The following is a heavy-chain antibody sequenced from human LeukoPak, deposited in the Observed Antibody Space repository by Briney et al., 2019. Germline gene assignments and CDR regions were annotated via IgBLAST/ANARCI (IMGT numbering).Heavy chain of an antibody. D-gene: IGHD3-10*01. Sequence: GGSLRLSCAGSGFTFSNYWIYWVRQAPGKGLEWVSAISGSGGSTYYADSVKGRFTISRDNSKNTLYLQMKSLRAEDTAVYYCAKGGSGSYYFDYWGQGTLVTVSS. CDR3: AKGGSGSYYFDY. CDR1: GFTFSNYW. V-gene: IGHV3-23*01. J-gene: IGHJ4*02. CDR2: ISGSGGST.